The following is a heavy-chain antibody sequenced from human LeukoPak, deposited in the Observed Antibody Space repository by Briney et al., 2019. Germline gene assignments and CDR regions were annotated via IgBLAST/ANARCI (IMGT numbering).Heavy chain of an antibody. V-gene: IGHV4-4*02. J-gene: IGHJ4*02. Sequence: SGTLSLTCAVSGASISNSNWWSWARQPPGKGLEWIGEIFHSGSTNYNPSLKSRDSISVDKSKNRFALRLSSVTAADTAVYYCASQFGEGLYDYWGQGTLVTVSS. CDR2: IFHSGST. CDR1: GASISNSNW. CDR3: ASQFGEGLYDY. D-gene: IGHD3-10*01.